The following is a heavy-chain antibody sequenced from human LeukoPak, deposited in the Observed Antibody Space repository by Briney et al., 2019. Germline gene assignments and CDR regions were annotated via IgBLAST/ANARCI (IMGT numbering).Heavy chain of an antibody. CDR3: ARYGEEQWLVRPNWYFDL. CDR2: IYYRGST. Sequence: PSETLSLTCTVSGGSISSYYWSWIRQPPGKGLEWIGYIYYRGSTNYNPSLKSRVTISVDTSKNQFSLKLSSVTAADTTVYYCARYGEEQWLVRPNWYFDLWGRGTLVTVSS. V-gene: IGHV4-59*01. D-gene: IGHD6-19*01. J-gene: IGHJ2*01. CDR1: GGSISSYY.